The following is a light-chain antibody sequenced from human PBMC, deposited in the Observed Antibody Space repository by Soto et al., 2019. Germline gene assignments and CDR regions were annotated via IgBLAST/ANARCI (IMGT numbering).Light chain of an antibody. CDR2: GAS. CDR3: QQEETSVPPVT. V-gene: IGKV3D-15*01. J-gene: IGKJ4*02. Sequence: DIILTQSPAIVSVSPGERATLSCRASRSVSTNLAWYQHKHGQAPRLLILGASTRVTDIPPRVSVTGAETAITLTINHLKSEAFDIDYYQQEETSVPPVTCGGGTKVEI. CDR1: RSVSTN.